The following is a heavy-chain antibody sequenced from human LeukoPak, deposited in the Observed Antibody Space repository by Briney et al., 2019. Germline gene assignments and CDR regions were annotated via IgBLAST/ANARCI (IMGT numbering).Heavy chain of an antibody. CDR3: ARGGARNFDY. CDR1: GFTFSSYW. CDR2: IKYDGSEK. J-gene: IGHJ4*02. D-gene: IGHD3-10*01. V-gene: IGHV3-7*05. Sequence: PGGSLRLSCAASGFTFSSYWMTWVRQAPGKGLEWVTSIKYDGSEKNYVDSVKGRFTISRDNAKNSLYLQMNSLRAEDTAVYYCARGGARNFDYWGQGTLVIVSS.